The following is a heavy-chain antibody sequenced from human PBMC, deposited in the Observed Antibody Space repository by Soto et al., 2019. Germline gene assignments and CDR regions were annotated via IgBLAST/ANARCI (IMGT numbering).Heavy chain of an antibody. CDR2: ISATGGGT. CDR1: GFKFSNYA. J-gene: IGHJ4*02. CDR3: AKDRREGGNSAFYFDF. D-gene: IGHD3-16*01. Sequence: GGSLRLSCAASGFKFSNYAMSWVRQAPGKGLEWVSLISATGGGTYYADSVKGRFTISRDNSHNTLYLQVHSLTAEDTAVYYCAKDRREGGNSAFYFDFWGQGAQVTVSS. V-gene: IGHV3-23*01.